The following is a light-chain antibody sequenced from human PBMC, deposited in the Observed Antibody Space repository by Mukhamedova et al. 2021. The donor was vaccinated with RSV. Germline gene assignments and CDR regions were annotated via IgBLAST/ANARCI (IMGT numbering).Light chain of an antibody. CDR1: SISSH. J-gene: IGKJ5*01. Sequence: SISSHLAWYQQRPGQAPRLLMYGASNRATGIPPRFSGSGSGTDFTLTISSLEPEDFAVYYCQLRSDWPIIFGQGTRLEI. CDR3: QLRSDWPII. CDR2: GAS. V-gene: IGKV3-11*01.